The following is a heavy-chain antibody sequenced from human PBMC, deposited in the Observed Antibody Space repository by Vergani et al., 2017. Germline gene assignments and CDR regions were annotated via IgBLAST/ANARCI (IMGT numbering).Heavy chain of an antibody. D-gene: IGHD4-11*01. CDR2: ISYDGDRR. CDR3: AKDLSYSTDLPHFDS. V-gene: IGHV3-30*18. Sequence: QVHLVESGGGVVQPGRSLTLSCVASGFSFRGHGMHWVRQAPGKGLEWVAMISYDGDRRDYGDFAKGRFTISRDSSKTVYLQMNSLRVEDTAMYFCAKDLSYSTDLPHFDSRGQGTLVTVSS. CDR1: GFSFRGHG. J-gene: IGHJ4*02.